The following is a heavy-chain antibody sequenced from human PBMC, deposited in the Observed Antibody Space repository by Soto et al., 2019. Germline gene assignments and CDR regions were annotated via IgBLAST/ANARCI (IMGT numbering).Heavy chain of an antibody. J-gene: IGHJ4*02. CDR1: GYTFTSCG. V-gene: IGHV1-18*01. Sequence: ASVKVSCKASGYTFTSCGISWVRQAPGQGLEWMGWISAYNGNTNYAQKLQGRVTMTTDTSTSTAYMELRSLRSDDTAVYYCAREYCSSTSCPLFDYWGQGTLVTVSS. CDR2: ISAYNGNT. D-gene: IGHD2-2*01. CDR3: AREYCSSTSCPLFDY.